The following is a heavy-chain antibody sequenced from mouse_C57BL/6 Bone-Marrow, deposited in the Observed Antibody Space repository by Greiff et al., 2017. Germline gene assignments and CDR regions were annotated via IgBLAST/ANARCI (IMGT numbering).Heavy chain of an antibody. Sequence: QVHVKQSGPELVKPGASVKLSCKASGYTFTSYDINWVKQRPGQGLEWIGRIYPRDGSTKYNEKFKGKATLTVDTSSSTAYMELHSLTSEDSAVYFCAIITTVAGFDYWGQGTTLTVSS. V-gene: IGHV1-85*01. CDR1: GYTFTSYD. J-gene: IGHJ2*01. CDR2: IYPRDGST. CDR3: AIITTVAGFDY. D-gene: IGHD1-1*01.